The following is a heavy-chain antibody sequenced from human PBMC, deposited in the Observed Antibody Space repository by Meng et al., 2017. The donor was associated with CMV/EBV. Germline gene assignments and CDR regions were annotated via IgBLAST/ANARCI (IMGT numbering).Heavy chain of an antibody. V-gene: IGHV3-21*01. Sequence: GESLKISCAASGFTFSSYSMNWVRQAPGKGLEWVSSISSSSSYIYYADSVKGRFTISRDNAKNSLYLQMNSLRAEDTAVYHCARNEGGSLGYWGQGTLVTVSS. D-gene: IGHD3-16*01. J-gene: IGHJ4*02. CDR3: ARNEGGSLGY. CDR2: ISSSSSYI. CDR1: GFTFSSYS.